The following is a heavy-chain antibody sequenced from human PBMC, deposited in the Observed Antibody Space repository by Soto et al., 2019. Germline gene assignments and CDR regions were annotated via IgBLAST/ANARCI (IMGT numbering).Heavy chain of an antibody. CDR1: GYTFTSYG. V-gene: IGHV1-18*01. J-gene: IGHJ5*02. Sequence: QVQLVQSGAEVKKPGASVKVSCKASGYTFTSYGISWVRQAPGQGLEWMGWISAYNGNTNYAQKLQGRGTMTTDTSTSTGYMELRSLRSDDTAVYYCAGTRSGSYGNWFEPWGQGTLVTVSS. D-gene: IGHD1-26*01. CDR2: ISAYNGNT. CDR3: AGTRSGSYGNWFEP.